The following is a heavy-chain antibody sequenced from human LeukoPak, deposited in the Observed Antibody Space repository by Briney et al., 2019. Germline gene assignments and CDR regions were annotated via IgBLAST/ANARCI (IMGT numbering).Heavy chain of an antibody. CDR2: ISSSGSTI. Sequence: GGSLRLSCAASGFTFSSYAMNWVRQAPGKGLEWVSYISSSGSTIYYADSVKGRFTISRDNAKNSLYLQMNSLGAEDTAVYYCAELGITMIGGVWGKGTTVTISS. D-gene: IGHD3-10*02. V-gene: IGHV3-48*03. CDR3: AELGITMIGGV. CDR1: GFTFSSYA. J-gene: IGHJ6*04.